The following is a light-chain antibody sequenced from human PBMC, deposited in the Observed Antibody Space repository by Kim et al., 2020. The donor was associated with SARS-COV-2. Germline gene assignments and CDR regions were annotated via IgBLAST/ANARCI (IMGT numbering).Light chain of an antibody. CDR2: QDS. V-gene: IGLV3-1*01. CDR1: KLGDKY. CDR3: QAWDSSNVV. J-gene: IGLJ2*01. Sequence: SVSPGQTASITCSGDKLGDKYACWYQQKPGQSPELVIYQDSKRPSGIPERFSGSNSGNTATLTISGTQAMDEADYYCQAWDSSNVVFGGGTQLTVL.